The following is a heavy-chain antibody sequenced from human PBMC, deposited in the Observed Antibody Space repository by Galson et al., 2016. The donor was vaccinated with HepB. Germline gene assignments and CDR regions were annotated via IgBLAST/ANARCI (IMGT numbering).Heavy chain of an antibody. CDR3: AKERGDCSGGTCRYHDAFDI. Sequence: SLRLSCAASGFTFSSYAMHWARQAPGKGLEYVSAISSNGGSTYYADSVKGRFTISRDNSKNTLYLQMNSLRAEDTAVYYCAKERGDCSGGTCRYHDAFDIWGQGTMVTVSS. D-gene: IGHD2-15*01. CDR1: GFTFSSYA. J-gene: IGHJ3*02. CDR2: ISSNGGST. V-gene: IGHV3-64*04.